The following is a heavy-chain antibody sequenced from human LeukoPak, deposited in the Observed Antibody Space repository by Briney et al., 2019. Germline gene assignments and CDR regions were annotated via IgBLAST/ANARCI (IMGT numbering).Heavy chain of an antibody. D-gene: IGHD6-6*01. Sequence: SQTLSLTCAISGDSVSSNSAAWNWIRQSPSRGLEWLGRTYYRSKWYNDYVVSVKSRITINPDTSKSQFSLQLNSVTPEDTAVYYCARDTLGYSSSSGNYFDYWGQGTLVTVSS. J-gene: IGHJ4*02. CDR1: GDSVSSNSAA. CDR3: ARDTLGYSSSSGNYFDY. V-gene: IGHV6-1*01. CDR2: TYYRSKWYN.